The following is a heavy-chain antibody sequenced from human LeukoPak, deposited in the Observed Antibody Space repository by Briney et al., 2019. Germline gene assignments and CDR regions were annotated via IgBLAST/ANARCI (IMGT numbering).Heavy chain of an antibody. V-gene: IGHV3-30-3*01. CDR1: GFTFSSYA. Sequence: GRSLRLSCAASGFTFSSYAMHWVRQAPGKGLEWEAVISYDGSNKYYADSVKGRFTISRDNSKNTLYLQMNSLRAEDTAVYYCARDHGGMTTIDYWGQGTLVTVSS. J-gene: IGHJ4*02. CDR3: ARDHGGMTTIDY. CDR2: ISYDGSNK. D-gene: IGHD4-17*01.